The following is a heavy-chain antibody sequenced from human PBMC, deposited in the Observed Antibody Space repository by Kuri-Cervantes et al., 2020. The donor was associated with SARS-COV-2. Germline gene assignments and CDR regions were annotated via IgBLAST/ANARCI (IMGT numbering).Heavy chain of an antibody. CDR3: ARRRDFWSGYYPYFDY. D-gene: IGHD3-3*01. CDR2: INHSGST. Sequence: SETLSLTCAVYGGSFSGYYWSWIRQPPGKGLEWIGEINHSGSTNYNPSLKSRVTISVDTSKNQFSLKLSSATAADTAVYYCARRRDFWSGYYPYFDYWGQGTLVTVSS. J-gene: IGHJ4*02. CDR1: GGSFSGYY. V-gene: IGHV4-34*01.